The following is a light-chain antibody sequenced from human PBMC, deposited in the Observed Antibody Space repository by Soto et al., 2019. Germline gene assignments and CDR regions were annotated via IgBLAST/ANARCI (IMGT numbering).Light chain of an antibody. CDR2: GVN. V-gene: IGLV2-23*02. CDR1: SSDVGSYNL. CDR3: CSYASISTLYV. J-gene: IGLJ1*01. Sequence: QSALTQPASVSGSPGQSITISCTGTSSDVGSYNLVSWYQQHPGKAPQLMIYGVNKRPSGVSNRFSGSKSGNTASLTISGLQAEDEADYYCCSYASISTLYVFGTGTKLTVL.